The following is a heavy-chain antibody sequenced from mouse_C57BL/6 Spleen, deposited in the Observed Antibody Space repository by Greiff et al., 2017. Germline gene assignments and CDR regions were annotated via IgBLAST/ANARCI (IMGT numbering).Heavy chain of an antibody. CDR2: IHPNSGST. J-gene: IGHJ4*01. CDR3: ARNFITTVVDYAMDY. V-gene: IGHV1-64*01. D-gene: IGHD1-1*01. Sequence: VKLQQPGAELVKPGASVKLSCKASGYTFTSYWMHWVKQRPGQGLEWIGMIHPNSGSTNYNEKFKSKATLTVDKSSSTAYMQLSSLTSEDSAVYYCARNFITTVVDYAMDYWGQGTSVTVSS. CDR1: GYTFTSYW.